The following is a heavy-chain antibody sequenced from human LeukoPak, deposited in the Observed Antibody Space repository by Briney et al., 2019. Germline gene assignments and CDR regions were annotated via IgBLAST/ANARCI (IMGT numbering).Heavy chain of an antibody. D-gene: IGHD3-22*01. J-gene: IGHJ4*02. V-gene: IGHV4-34*01. Sequence: SETLSLTCAVYGGSFSGYYWGWVRQSPGKGLEWIGTIYHSGSTYYNPSLKSRVTISVDTSKNQFSLKVRSVTAADTAVYYCASGKVVTRGVDYWGQGTLVTVSS. CDR2: IYHSGST. CDR1: GGSFSGYY. CDR3: ASGKVVTRGVDY.